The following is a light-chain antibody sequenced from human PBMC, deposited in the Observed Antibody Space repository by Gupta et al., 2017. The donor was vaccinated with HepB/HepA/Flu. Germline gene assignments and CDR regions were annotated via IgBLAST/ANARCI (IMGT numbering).Light chain of an antibody. J-gene: IGLJ3*02. CDR1: YNR. CDR3: CSNGVSLAWV. Sequence: YNRVSWYQQPPGTAPTLIIYDVSNRPPGVPPRFSGSKSGHTPSLTNAGLQADDEAVYWCCSNGVSLAWVFGGGTKLTVL. V-gene: IGLV2-18*02. CDR2: DVS.